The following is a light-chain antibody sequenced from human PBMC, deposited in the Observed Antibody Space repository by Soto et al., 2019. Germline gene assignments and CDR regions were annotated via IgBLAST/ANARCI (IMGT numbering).Light chain of an antibody. CDR3: QSSDSSLSGSRV. V-gene: IGLV1-40*01. J-gene: IGLJ1*01. Sequence: QSALTQPPSVSGAPGQRVTISCTGSSSNIGAGYDVHWYQQLPGTAPKLLIYGNSNRPSGVPDRFSGSKSGTSASLAITGLQAGDEADYYCQSSDSSLSGSRVFGTGTKVTVL. CDR2: GNS. CDR1: SSNIGAGYD.